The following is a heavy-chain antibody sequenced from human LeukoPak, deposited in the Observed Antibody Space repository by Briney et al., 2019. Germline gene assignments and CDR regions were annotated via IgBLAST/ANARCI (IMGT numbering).Heavy chain of an antibody. D-gene: IGHD6-19*01. CDR3: VRDAYSSGWSLYYFDY. V-gene: IGHV4-4*07. Sequence: SETLSLTCTVSGGSISSYYWSWIRQPAGKGLEWIGRIYSSGSTNYNPSLQSRVTISVDKSKNQFSLKLSSVTAADTAVYYCVRDAYSSGWSLYYFDYWGQGTLVTVSS. J-gene: IGHJ4*02. CDR1: GGSISSYY. CDR2: IYSSGST.